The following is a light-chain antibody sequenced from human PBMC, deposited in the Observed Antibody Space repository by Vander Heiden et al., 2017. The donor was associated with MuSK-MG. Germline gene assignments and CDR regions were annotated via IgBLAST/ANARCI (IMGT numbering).Light chain of an antibody. CDR1: SSNIGTGYD. V-gene: IGLV1-40*01. J-gene: IGLJ2*01. CDR3: QSQDSSRSVV. CDR2: RTT. Sequence: QSVLKQPPSVSGAPGQRVTLSCTGSSSNIGTGYDVHWYQRLPGTAHKLLIYRTTQRPAGVPDRFSGSKSDTSASLAITGLQAEDEADYYCQSQDSSRSVVFGGGTKLTVL.